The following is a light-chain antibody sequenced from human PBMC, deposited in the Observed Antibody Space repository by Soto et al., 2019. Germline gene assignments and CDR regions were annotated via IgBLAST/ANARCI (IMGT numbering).Light chain of an antibody. V-gene: IGKV1-9*01. CDR1: QGISNY. CDR2: GAT. CDR3: QQLRNYPLT. J-gene: IGKJ4*01. Sequence: DIQLTQSPSFLSASVGDRVTITCRDSQGISNYVTWYQQKPGKAPKLLIFGATALQSGVPSRFSGSGSGTEFTLTISGLQAEDVATYYCQQLRNYPLTFGGGTKVEIK.